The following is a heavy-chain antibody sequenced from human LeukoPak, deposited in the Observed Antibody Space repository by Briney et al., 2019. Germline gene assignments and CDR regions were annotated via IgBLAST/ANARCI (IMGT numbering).Heavy chain of an antibody. CDR3: ATLQRAGYCSGGSCLNAR. Sequence: SETLSLTCTVSGGSISSSSYYWGWIRQPPGKGLEWIGSIYYSGSTYYNPSLKSRVTISVDTSKNQFSLKLSSVTAADTAVYYCATLQRAGYCSGGSCLNARWGQGTLVTVSS. CDR1: GGSISSSSYY. D-gene: IGHD2-15*01. J-gene: IGHJ4*02. V-gene: IGHV4-39*01. CDR2: IYYSGST.